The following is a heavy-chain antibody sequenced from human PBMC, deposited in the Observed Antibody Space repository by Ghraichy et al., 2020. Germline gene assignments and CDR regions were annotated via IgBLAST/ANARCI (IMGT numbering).Heavy chain of an antibody. D-gene: IGHD1-26*01. CDR2: IYYSGST. J-gene: IGHJ6*02. CDR1: GGSISSYY. CDR3: ARHWELDYYYGMDV. Sequence: SETLSLTCTVSGGSISSYYWNWIRQPPGKGLEWIGYIYYSGSTNYNPSLKSRVTISVDTSKNQFSLKLSSVTAADTAVYYCARHWELDYYYGMDVWGQGTTVTVSS. V-gene: IGHV4-59*08.